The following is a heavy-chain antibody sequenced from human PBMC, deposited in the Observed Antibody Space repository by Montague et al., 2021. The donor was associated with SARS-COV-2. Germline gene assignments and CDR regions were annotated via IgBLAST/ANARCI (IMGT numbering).Heavy chain of an antibody. V-gene: IGHV3-30-3*01. J-gene: IGHJ6*02. Sequence: SLRLSCAASGFTFSSYAMHWVRQAPGKGLEWVAVISYDGSNKYYADSVKGRFTISRDNSKNTLYLQMNSLRAEDTAVYYYARDEVDIVVVPAADTGYYYYGMDDWGQGTTVTVSS. CDR3: ARDEVDIVVVPAADTGYYYYGMDD. D-gene: IGHD2-2*03. CDR1: GFTFSSYA. CDR2: ISYDGSNK.